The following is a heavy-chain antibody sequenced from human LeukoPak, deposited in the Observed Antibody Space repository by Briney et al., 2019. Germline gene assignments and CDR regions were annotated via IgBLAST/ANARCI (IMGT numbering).Heavy chain of an antibody. D-gene: IGHD2-2*01. CDR1: GFTFSHYG. J-gene: IGHJ4*02. V-gene: IGHV3-30*18. Sequence: PGGSLRLSCAASGFTFSHYGMHWVRQAPGKRLEWVALISIDISTSYYADTVKGRFTISRDNSQNTLFLQRSSLRADDTDVYNCTKGLYCPSAGCYPRQTEFDYWGQGTLVTVAS. CDR3: TKGLYCPSAGCYPRQTEFDY. CDR2: ISIDISTS.